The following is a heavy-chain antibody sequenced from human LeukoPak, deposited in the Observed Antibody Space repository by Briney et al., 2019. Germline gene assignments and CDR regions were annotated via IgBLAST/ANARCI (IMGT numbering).Heavy chain of an antibody. Sequence: GSLRLSCAASGFTFSSYAMSWVRPAPGKGLEWVSAISGSGGSTYYADSVKGRFTISRDNSKNTLYLQMNSLRAEDTAVYYCAKDSPHIVVVPAAIGIFDYWGQGTLVTVSS. CDR2: ISGSGGST. CDR3: AKDSPHIVVVPAAIGIFDY. CDR1: GFTFSSYA. J-gene: IGHJ4*02. V-gene: IGHV3-23*01. D-gene: IGHD2-2*01.